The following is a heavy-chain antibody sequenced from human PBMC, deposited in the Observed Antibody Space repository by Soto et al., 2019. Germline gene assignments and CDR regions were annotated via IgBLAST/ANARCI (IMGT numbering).Heavy chain of an antibody. CDR1: GFTFTTYS. J-gene: IGHJ4*02. V-gene: IGHV3-48*01. CDR2: ISGSTGTI. CDR3: ARDYYGDYFFDY. Sequence: GGSLRLSCAASGFTFTTYSMNWVRQAPGKGLEWVSYISGSTGTIYYTDSVKGRFTISRDNAQNSLFLQMNSLRAEDTAVYYCARDYYGDYFFDYWGQGTLVTVSS. D-gene: IGHD4-17*01.